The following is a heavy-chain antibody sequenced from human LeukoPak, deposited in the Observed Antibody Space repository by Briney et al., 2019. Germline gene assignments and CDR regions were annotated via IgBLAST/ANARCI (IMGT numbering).Heavy chain of an antibody. D-gene: IGHD2-15*01. V-gene: IGHV1-8*01. J-gene: IGHJ4*02. CDR2: MNPNSGNT. Sequence: GASVKVSCKASGYTFTSYDINWVRQATGQGLEWMGWMNPNSGNTGYAQKFQGRVTMTRNTSVSTAYMELSSLRSEDTAVYYCARECARRGGGSCYSGQGTLVTVSS. CDR3: ARECARRGGGSCY. CDR1: GYTFTSYD.